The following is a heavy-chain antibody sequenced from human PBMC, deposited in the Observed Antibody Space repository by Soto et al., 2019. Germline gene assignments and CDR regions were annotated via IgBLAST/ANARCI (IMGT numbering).Heavy chain of an antibody. CDR2: VYHTGST. Sequence: SETLSLTCIVSGDSISSSRLYWNWIRQPPGKGLEWIGSVYHTGSTYYSPSLKSRVTMSVDTSKSQFSLRLTSVTAADTAVYYCASRRYNRGMGVWGQGTTVTVSS. D-gene: IGHD1-20*01. CDR1: GDSISSSRLY. J-gene: IGHJ6*02. CDR3: ASRRYNRGMGV. V-gene: IGHV4-39*01.